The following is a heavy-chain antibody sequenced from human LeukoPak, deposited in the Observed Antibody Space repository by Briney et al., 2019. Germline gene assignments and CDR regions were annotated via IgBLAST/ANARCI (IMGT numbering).Heavy chain of an antibody. CDR2: ISSSSSYT. CDR1: GFTFSSYP. D-gene: IGHD6-6*01. J-gene: IGHJ4*02. Sequence: GGSLRLSCAASGFTFSSYPMSWIRQAPGKGLEWVSYISSSSSYTNYADSVKGRFTISRDNAKNSLYLRVNSLRAEDTAVYYCASSYSSSSAPDYWGQGTLVTVSS. V-gene: IGHV3-11*06. CDR3: ASSYSSSSAPDY.